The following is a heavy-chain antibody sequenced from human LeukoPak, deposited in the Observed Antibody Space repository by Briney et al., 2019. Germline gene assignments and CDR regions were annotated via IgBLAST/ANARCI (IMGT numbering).Heavy chain of an antibody. J-gene: IGHJ4*02. CDR3: ARVAWDYYDSSGYRFDY. CDR2: IRSSSTYI. CDR1: GFTFSSYT. Sequence: PGGSLRLSCAASGFTFSSYTMNWVRQAPGNGLEWVSSIRSSSTYIYHADSVKGRFTISRDNAKDSLHLQMSSLRAEDTAVYYCARVAWDYYDSSGYRFDYWGQGTLVTVSS. V-gene: IGHV3-21*01. D-gene: IGHD3-22*01.